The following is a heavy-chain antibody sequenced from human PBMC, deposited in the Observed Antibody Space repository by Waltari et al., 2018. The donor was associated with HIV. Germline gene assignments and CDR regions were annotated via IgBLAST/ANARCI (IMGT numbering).Heavy chain of an antibody. Sequence: GSGPGLVKPSETLSLTCTVSGGSISSSSYYWGWIRQPPGKGLEWIGSIYYSGSTYYNPSLKSRVTISVDTSKNQFSLKLSSVTAADTAVYYCARDYGRGYCSSTSCPYYYYGMDV. CDR3: ARDYGRGYCSSTSCPYYYYGMDV. CDR2: IYYSGST. V-gene: IGHV4-39*07. D-gene: IGHD2-2*01. CDR1: GGSISSSSYY. J-gene: IGHJ6*01.